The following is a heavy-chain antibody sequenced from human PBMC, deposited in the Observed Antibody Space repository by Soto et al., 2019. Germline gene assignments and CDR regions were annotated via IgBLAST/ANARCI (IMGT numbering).Heavy chain of an antibody. CDR2: ISYDGSNK. V-gene: IGHV3-30*03. J-gene: IGHJ6*02. CDR3: ARSWSSCGVCYTAMTYYYYGMDV. CDR1: GFTFSSYG. D-gene: IGHD2-8*01. Sequence: PGGSLRLSCAASGFTFSSYGMHWVRQAPGKGLEWVAVISYDGSNKYYADSVKGRFTISRDNSKNTLYLQMNSLRAEDTAVYYCARSWSSCGVCYTAMTYYYYGMDVWGQGTTVTVSS.